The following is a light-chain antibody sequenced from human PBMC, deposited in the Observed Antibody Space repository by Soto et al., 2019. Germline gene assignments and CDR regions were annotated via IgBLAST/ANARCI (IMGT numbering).Light chain of an antibody. Sequence: EIQMTQSPSSLSASVGDRVTITCRASQSISSYLNWYQQKPGQAPKLLIYAASSLQSGVPSRFSGSGSGTDFTLTISSLQHEDFATYYRQRSYSPTYTFGQGTKLEIK. V-gene: IGKV1-39*01. J-gene: IGKJ2*01. CDR3: QRSYSPTYT. CDR2: AAS. CDR1: QSISSY.